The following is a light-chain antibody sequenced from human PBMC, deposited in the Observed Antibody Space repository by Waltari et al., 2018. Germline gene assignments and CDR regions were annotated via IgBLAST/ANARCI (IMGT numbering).Light chain of an antibody. CDR1: QSVSNY. CDR2: DAS. J-gene: IGKJ3*01. V-gene: IGKV3-11*01. Sequence: EILLTQSPATLSSSPGERATLTCRASQSVSNYLAWYQQKPGQAPRLLISDASNRATGIPARFSGSGSGTDFTLTISSLEPEDFAVYYCQHRRNWQGTFGPGTKVDI. CDR3: QHRRNWQGT.